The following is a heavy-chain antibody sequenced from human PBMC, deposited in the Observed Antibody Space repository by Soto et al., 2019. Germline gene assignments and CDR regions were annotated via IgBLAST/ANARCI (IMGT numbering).Heavy chain of an antibody. CDR2: ISGSGDST. D-gene: IGHD1-1*01. V-gene: IGHV3-23*01. J-gene: IGHJ5*02. CDR1: GFTFSSFA. Sequence: SGGSLRLSCAASGFTFSSFAMSWVRQAPGKGLEWVSGISGSGDSTYYGDSVKGRFTISRDNPKSTLYLQMNSLRAEDTAVYYCAKGTGTIGNWFDPWGQGTLVTVSS. CDR3: AKGTGTIGNWFDP.